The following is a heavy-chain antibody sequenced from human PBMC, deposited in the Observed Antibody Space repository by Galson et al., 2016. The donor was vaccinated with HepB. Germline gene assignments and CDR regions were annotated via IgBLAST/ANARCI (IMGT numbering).Heavy chain of an antibody. CDR1: GGSISSTSYH. V-gene: IGHV4-39*01. CDR2: VYYSWTT. Sequence: SETLSLTCSVSGGSISSTSYHWGWIRQPPGKGLEWIGSVYYSWTTHSHPSLTSRPTISVDTSKSPFSLRLTSVTAADTALYYCASGAAMITELHYWGQGTLVTVSS. CDR3: ASGAAMITELHY. J-gene: IGHJ4*02. D-gene: IGHD5-18*01.